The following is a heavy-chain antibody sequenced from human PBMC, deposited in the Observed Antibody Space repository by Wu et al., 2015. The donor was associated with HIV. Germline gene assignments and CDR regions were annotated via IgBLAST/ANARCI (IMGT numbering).Heavy chain of an antibody. V-gene: IGHV1-24*01. D-gene: IGHD5-24*01. J-gene: IGHJ6*02. Sequence: QVQLVQSGAEVKKPGASVKVSCKISGSNLRKLSIHWVRQPPGKGLEWMGGFVPEDDETIYAQQFQGRVRMTEDTSTDTAYMQLSSLKSEDTAVYYCAKTTRISRNGIHIYDHYGMDVWGQGTTLTVS. CDR1: GSNLRKLS. CDR3: AKTTRISRNGIHIYDHYGMDV. CDR2: FVPEDDET.